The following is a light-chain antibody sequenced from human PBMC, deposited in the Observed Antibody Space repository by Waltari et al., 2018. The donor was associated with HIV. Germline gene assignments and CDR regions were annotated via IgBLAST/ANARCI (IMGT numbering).Light chain of an antibody. CDR1: ALPKQY. J-gene: IGLJ2*01. V-gene: IGLV3-25*03. Sequence: SYKLTQPPSVSVSPGQTAMITCSGDALPKQYSYWFPQKPGQAPVVVIYKDSERPSGIPERFSGSSSGTAATLTISGVQAEDEADYYCQSADSSGTYVVFGGGTKLTVL. CDR3: QSADSSGTYVV. CDR2: KDS.